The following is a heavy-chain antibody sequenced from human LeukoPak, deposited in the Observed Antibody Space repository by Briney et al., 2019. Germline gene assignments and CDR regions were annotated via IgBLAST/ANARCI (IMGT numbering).Heavy chain of an antibody. D-gene: IGHD6-6*01. J-gene: IGHJ4*02. V-gene: IGHV4-59*08. Sequence: KPSETLSLTCTVSGGSIRSYFWSWIRQPPGKGREWIGYVYYSGSTNYNPSLKSRVTISVDTSKKQFSLKLSSVTAADTAVYYCARRPDGTSHFVHWGQGTLVTVSS. CDR1: GGSIRSYF. CDR3: ARRPDGTSHFVH. CDR2: VYYSGST.